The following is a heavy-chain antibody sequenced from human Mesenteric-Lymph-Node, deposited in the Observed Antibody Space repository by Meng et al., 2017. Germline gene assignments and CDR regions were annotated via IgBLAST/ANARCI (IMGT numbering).Heavy chain of an antibody. J-gene: IGHJ4*02. Sequence: LVQSGTEVKSPGASVKVSCKSSGYTFTSYGISWVRQAPGQGREWMGGIIPIFGTANYAQKFQGRVTITADKSTSTAYMELSSLRSEDTAVYYCAFGAYRGRGIAADDDWGQGTLVTVSS. D-gene: IGHD6-13*01. CDR3: AFGAYRGRGIAADDD. V-gene: IGHV1-69*06. CDR1: GYTFTSYG. CDR2: IIPIFGTA.